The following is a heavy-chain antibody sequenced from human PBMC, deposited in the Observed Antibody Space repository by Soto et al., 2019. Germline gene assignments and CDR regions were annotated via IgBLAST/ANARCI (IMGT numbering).Heavy chain of an antibody. Sequence: PGGSLRLSCAASGFTFSSYSMNWVRQAPGKGLEWVSSISSSSSYIYYADSVKGRFTISRDNAKNSLYLQMNSLRAEDTAVYYCARDPPHAYDYIWGSYRTPGWFDPWGQGTLVTVSS. V-gene: IGHV3-21*01. CDR3: ARDPPHAYDYIWGSYRTPGWFDP. CDR1: GFTFSSYS. J-gene: IGHJ5*02. D-gene: IGHD3-16*02. CDR2: ISSSSSYI.